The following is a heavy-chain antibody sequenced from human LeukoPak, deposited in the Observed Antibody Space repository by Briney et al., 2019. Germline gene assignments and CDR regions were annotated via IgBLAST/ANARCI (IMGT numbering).Heavy chain of an antibody. Sequence: GGSLRLSCAASGFIFSSYWMHWVRQAPGKGLVWVPRINSDGSSTSYADSVKGRFTISRDNAKNTLYLQMNSLRAEDTAVYYCARERDYYDSSGYYVGGAFDIWGQGTMVAVSS. D-gene: IGHD3-22*01. CDR1: GFIFSSYW. CDR2: INSDGSST. J-gene: IGHJ3*02. CDR3: ARERDYYDSSGYYVGGAFDI. V-gene: IGHV3-74*01.